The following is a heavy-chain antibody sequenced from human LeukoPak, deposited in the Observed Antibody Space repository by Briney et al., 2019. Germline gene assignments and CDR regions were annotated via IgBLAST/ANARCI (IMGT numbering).Heavy chain of an antibody. CDR1: VRSISRYF. Sequence: PSETLSLTCTVSVRSISRYFGSCIRHPAGKGLEWIGRIYTSGSTNYNPSLKSRVTMSVDTSKNQFSLKLSSVTAADTAVYYCARARIAPQSADGDFDIWGQGTMVTVSS. CDR3: ARARIAPQSADGDFDI. D-gene: IGHD6-6*01. J-gene: IGHJ3*02. V-gene: IGHV4-4*07. CDR2: IYTSGST.